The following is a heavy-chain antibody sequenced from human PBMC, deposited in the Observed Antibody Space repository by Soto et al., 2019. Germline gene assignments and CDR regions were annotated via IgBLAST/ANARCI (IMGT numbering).Heavy chain of an antibody. D-gene: IGHD2-2*01. V-gene: IGHV4-31*03. CDR1: GGSISSSGYY. J-gene: IGHJ5*02. Sequence: PSETLSLTCTVSGGSISSSGYYRSWIRQHPGKGLDWIGYIYYSGSTYYNPSLKSRVTISVDTSKNQFSLKLSAVTAADTAVYYCARGGGDIVVVPAGNEDTWWFDPWGQGTLVTVSS. CDR3: ARGGGDIVVVPAGNEDTWWFDP. CDR2: IYYSGST.